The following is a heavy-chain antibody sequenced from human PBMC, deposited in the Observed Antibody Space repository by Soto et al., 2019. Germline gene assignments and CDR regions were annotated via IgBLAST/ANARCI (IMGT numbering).Heavy chain of an antibody. Sequence: LGAYLKISCKGSGYSFTSYWISWVRQMPGKGLEWMGRIDPSDSYTNYSPSFQGHVTISADKSISTAYLQWSSLKASDTAMYYCGSRVTVSDFDYWGQGTLVAVYS. CDR3: GSRVTVSDFDY. CDR1: GYSFTSYW. V-gene: IGHV5-10-1*01. CDR2: IDPSDSYT. J-gene: IGHJ4*02. D-gene: IGHD4-4*01.